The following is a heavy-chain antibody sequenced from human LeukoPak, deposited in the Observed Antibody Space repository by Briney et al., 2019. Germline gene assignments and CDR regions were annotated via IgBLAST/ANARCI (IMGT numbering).Heavy chain of an antibody. J-gene: IGHJ3*02. Sequence: SETLPLTCAVSGYSISSGYYWGWIRQPPGKGLEWIGSIYHSGSTYYNPSLKSRVTISVDTSKNQFSLKLSSVTAADTAVYYCARPTTTVTIYDAFDIWGQGTTVTVSS. CDR1: GYSISSGYY. CDR2: IYHSGST. V-gene: IGHV4-38-2*01. CDR3: ARPTTTVTIYDAFDI. D-gene: IGHD4-17*01.